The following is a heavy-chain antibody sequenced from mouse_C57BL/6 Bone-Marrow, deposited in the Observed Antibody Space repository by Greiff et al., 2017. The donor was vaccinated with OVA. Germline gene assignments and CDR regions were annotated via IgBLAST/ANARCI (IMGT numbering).Heavy chain of an antibody. CDR3: ARGFPYCSGSSCELDY. CDR2: ISDGGSYT. D-gene: IGHD1-1*01. V-gene: IGHV5-4*03. CDR1: GFTFSSYA. Sequence: EVKLMESGGGLVKPGGSLKLSCAASGFTFSSYAMSWVRQTPEKRLEWVATISDGGSYTYYPANVKGRFTISRDNAKNNLYLQMSHLKSEDRAMYYGARGFPYCSGSSCELDYWGQGTTLTVSS. J-gene: IGHJ2*01.